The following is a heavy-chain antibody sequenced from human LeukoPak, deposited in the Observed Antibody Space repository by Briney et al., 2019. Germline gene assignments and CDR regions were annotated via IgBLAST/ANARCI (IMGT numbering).Heavy chain of an antibody. D-gene: IGHD4-17*01. Sequence: GGSLRPSCAASGFTFSSYGMHWVRQAPGKGLEWVAFIRYDGSNKYYADSVKGRFTISRDNSKNTLYLQMNSLRAEDTAVYYCAKDKDYGDYVFDYWGQGTLVTVSS. CDR2: IRYDGSNK. V-gene: IGHV3-30*02. J-gene: IGHJ4*02. CDR1: GFTFSSYG. CDR3: AKDKDYGDYVFDY.